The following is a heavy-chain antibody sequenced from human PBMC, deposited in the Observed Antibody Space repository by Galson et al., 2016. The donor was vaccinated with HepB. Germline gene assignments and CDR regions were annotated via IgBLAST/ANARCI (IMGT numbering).Heavy chain of an antibody. J-gene: IGHJ2*01. CDR1: GGTFSNFA. Sequence: SVKVSCKASGGTFSNFAISWLRQAPGQGLEWMGGIIPLFGATNYAQKFQGRVTMTTDTSTNVAYMELRSLRSDDTAVYYCARDRNPINWYFDLWGRGTLVTVSS. V-gene: IGHV1-69*05. CDR2: IIPLFGAT. CDR3: ARDRNPINWYFDL.